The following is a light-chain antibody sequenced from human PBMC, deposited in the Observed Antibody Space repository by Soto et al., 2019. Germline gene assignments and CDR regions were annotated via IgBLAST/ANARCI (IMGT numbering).Light chain of an antibody. CDR2: DDS. CDR3: QARDTTSDHYV. J-gene: IGLJ1*01. V-gene: IGLV3-21*02. CDR1: DIGSKS. Sequence: SYELTRPPSLSVAPGQTARITCGGNDIGSKSVHWYQQKPGQAPVLVIYDDSDRPSGIPERFSGSNSGNTATLTFSWVEAGDEAAYYCQARDTTSDHYVVGTGTKVTVL.